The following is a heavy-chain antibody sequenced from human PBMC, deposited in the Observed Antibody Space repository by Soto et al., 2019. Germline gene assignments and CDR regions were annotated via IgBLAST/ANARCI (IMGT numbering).Heavy chain of an antibody. D-gene: IGHD3-10*01. J-gene: IGHJ4*01. V-gene: IGHV1-69*04. CDR1: GGTFSSYT. CDR2: IIPILGIA. Sequence: ASVKVSCKASGGTFSSYTISWVRQAPGQGLEWMGRIIPILGIANYAQKFQGRVTITADKSTSTAYMELSSLRSEDTAVYYCARDLDYYGSGSYYNAPYFDYWG. CDR3: ARDLDYYGSGSYYNAPYFDY.